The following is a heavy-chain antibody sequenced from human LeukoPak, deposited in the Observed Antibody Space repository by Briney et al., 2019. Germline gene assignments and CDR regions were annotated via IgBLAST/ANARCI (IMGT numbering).Heavy chain of an antibody. V-gene: IGHV3-30*18. CDR2: ISYDGSNK. J-gene: IGHJ3*02. CDR3: AKGSSWHRLDM. CDR1: GFTFSSYG. Sequence: GGSLRLSCAASGFTFSSYGMHWVRQAPGKGLEWVAVISYDGSNKYSADSVKGRFTISRDNSKNTLYLQMNSLRVEDTAVYYCAKGSSWHRLDMWGQGTMVTVSS. D-gene: IGHD6-13*01.